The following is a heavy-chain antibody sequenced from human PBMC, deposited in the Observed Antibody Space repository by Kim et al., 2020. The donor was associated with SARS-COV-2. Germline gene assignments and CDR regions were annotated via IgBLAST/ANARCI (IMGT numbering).Heavy chain of an antibody. J-gene: IGHJ4*02. Sequence: GGSLRLSCAASGFTFSSYSMNWVRQAPGKGLEWVSYISSSSTIYYADSVKGRFTISRDNAKNSLYLQMNSLRDEDTAVYYCARRKVMVVGATVYFDYWGQGTLVTVSS. D-gene: IGHD1-26*01. CDR1: GFTFSSYS. V-gene: IGHV3-48*02. CDR3: ARRKVMVVGATVYFDY. CDR2: ISSSSTI.